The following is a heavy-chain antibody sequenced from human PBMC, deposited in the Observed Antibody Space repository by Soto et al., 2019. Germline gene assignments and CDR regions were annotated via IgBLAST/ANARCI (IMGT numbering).Heavy chain of an antibody. CDR1: GGSISSGSYY. Sequence: SETLSLTCTVSGGSISSGSYYWGWIRQPPGKGLEWIGSIYYSGSTYYNPSLKSRVTISVDTSKNQFSLKLSSVTAADTAVYYCARLVSSIPLWYFDYWGQGTLVTVSS. J-gene: IGHJ4*02. CDR3: ARLVSSIPLWYFDY. D-gene: IGHD2-2*02. CDR2: IYYSGST. V-gene: IGHV4-39*01.